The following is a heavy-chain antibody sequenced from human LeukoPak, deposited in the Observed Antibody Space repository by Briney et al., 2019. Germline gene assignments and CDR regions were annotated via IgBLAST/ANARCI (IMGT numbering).Heavy chain of an antibody. V-gene: IGHV3-48*04. CDR3: ARGSWSGSYLLDY. J-gene: IGHJ4*02. CDR2: ISSSSSTI. Sequence: GGSLRLSCAASGFTFSSYSMNWVRQAPGKGLEWVSYISSSSSTIYYADSVKGRFTISRDNAKNSLYLQMNSLRAEDTAVYYCARGSWSGSYLLDYWGQGTLVTVSS. CDR1: GFTFSSYS. D-gene: IGHD1-26*01.